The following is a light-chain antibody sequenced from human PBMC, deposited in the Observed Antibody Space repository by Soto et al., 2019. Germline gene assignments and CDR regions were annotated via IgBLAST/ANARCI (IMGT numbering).Light chain of an antibody. CDR3: QQYHSSPLT. CDR1: QSISSW. CDR2: KAS. J-gene: IGKJ4*01. Sequence: GDRVTITCRASQSISSWLAWYQQKPGKAPKLLIYKASTLESVVPSRFSGSGSGTEFTLTISSLQPDDFATYYCQQYHSSPLTFGGGTKVEIK. V-gene: IGKV1-5*03.